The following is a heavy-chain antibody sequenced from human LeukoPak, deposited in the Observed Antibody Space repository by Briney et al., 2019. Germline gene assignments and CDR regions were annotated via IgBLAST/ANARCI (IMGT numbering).Heavy chain of an antibody. CDR1: GYSISSGCY. Sequence: SETLSLTCAVSGYSISSGCYWGWIRQPPGKGLEWIGSIYHSGSTYYNPSLKSRVTISVDTSKNQFSLKLSSVTAADTAVYYCARRGGSYSYYYMDVWGKGTTVTVSS. V-gene: IGHV4-38-2*01. CDR3: ARRGGSYSYYYMDV. J-gene: IGHJ6*03. CDR2: IYHSGST. D-gene: IGHD1-26*01.